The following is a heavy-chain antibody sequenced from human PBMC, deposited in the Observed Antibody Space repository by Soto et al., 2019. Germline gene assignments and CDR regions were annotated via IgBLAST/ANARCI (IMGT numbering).Heavy chain of an antibody. J-gene: IGHJ6*03. Sequence: QLQLQESGPGLVKPSETLSLTCTVSGGSISSSSYYWGWIRQPPGKGLEWIGSIYYSGSTYYNPSLKSRVTISVDTSKNQFSLKLSSVTAADTAVYYCASLWYYYYYMDVWAKGTTVIVSS. CDR1: GGSISSSSYY. CDR3: ASLWYYYYYMDV. CDR2: IYYSGST. V-gene: IGHV4-39*01. D-gene: IGHD2-21*01.